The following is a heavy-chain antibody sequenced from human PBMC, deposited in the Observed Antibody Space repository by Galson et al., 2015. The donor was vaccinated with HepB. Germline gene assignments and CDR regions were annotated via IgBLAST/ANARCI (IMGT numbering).Heavy chain of an antibody. V-gene: IGHV3-9*01. J-gene: IGHJ3*02. D-gene: IGHD1-7*01. CDR3: AKDMGAGTTIFSAFDI. CDR2: VSWNSGSI. Sequence: SLRLSCAASGFTFDDYAMHWVRQAPGKGLEWVSGVSWNSGSIGYADSVKGRFTISRDNAKNSLYLQMNSLRAEDTALYYCAKDMGAGTTIFSAFDIWGQGTMVTVSS. CDR1: GFTFDDYA.